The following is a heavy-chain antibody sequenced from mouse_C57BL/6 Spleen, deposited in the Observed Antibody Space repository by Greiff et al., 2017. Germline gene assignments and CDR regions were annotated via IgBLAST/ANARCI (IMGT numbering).Heavy chain of an antibody. CDR3: ARSTMVNGYFDV. J-gene: IGHJ1*03. CDR1: GYTFTSYW. Sequence: QVQLKQPGAELVKPGASVKLSCKASGYTFTSYWMHWVKQRPGQGLAWIGMIHPNSGSTNYNEKFKSKATLTVDKSSSTAYMQLSSLTSEDSAVYYCARSTMVNGYFDVWGTGTTVTVSS. V-gene: IGHV1-64*01. CDR2: IHPNSGST. D-gene: IGHD2-2*01.